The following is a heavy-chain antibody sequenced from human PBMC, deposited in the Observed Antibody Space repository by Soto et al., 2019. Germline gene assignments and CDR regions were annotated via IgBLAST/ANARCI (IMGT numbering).Heavy chain of an antibody. CDR3: ARVNPGLLWFGGYYFDY. Sequence: GGSLRLSCAASGFTFSSYWMSWVRQAPGKGLEWVANIKQDGSEKYYVDSVKGRFTISRDNAKNSLYLQMNSLRAEDTAVYCCARVNPGLLWFGGYYFDYWGQGTLVTVSS. V-gene: IGHV3-7*01. J-gene: IGHJ4*02. D-gene: IGHD3-10*01. CDR1: GFTFSSYW. CDR2: IKQDGSEK.